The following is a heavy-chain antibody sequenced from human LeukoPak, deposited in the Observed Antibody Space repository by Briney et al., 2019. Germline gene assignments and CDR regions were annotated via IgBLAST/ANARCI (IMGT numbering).Heavy chain of an antibody. J-gene: IGHJ3*02. Sequence: ASVKVSCKASGYTLTSYGISWVRPAPGQGLEWMGWISAYNGNTNYAQKLQGRVTMTTDTSTSTAYMELRSLRSDDTAVYYCARSFNRGAMIVVRPGAFDIWGQGTMVTVSS. CDR1: GYTLTSYG. D-gene: IGHD3-22*01. V-gene: IGHV1-18*01. CDR3: ARSFNRGAMIVVRPGAFDI. CDR2: ISAYNGNT.